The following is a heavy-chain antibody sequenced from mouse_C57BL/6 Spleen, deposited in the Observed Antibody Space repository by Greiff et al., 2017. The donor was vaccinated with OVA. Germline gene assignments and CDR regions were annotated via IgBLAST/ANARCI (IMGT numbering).Heavy chain of an antibody. CDR3: ARFGYYGSSHYFDY. CDR1: GYTFTDYY. J-gene: IGHJ2*01. D-gene: IGHD1-1*01. V-gene: IGHV1-19*01. Sequence: EVQLQQSGPVLVKPGASVKMSCKASGYTFTDYYMNWVKQSHGKSLEWIGVINPYNGGTSYNQKFKGKATLTVDKSSSTAYMELNSLTSEDSAVYYCARFGYYGSSHYFDYWGQGTTLTVSS. CDR2: INPYNGGT.